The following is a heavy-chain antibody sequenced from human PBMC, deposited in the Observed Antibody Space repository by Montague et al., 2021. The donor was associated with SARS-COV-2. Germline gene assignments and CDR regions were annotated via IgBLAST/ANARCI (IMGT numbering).Heavy chain of an antibody. D-gene: IGHD3-3*01. Sequence: SETLSLTCAVYGGSFSGYYWSWIRKPPGKGLEWIGEISHSGSTNYNPSLKNRVTISVDTSKNQFSLKLSSVTAADTAVYYCVRDVRYYDFWSGRAQTSPDYWGQGTLVTVSS. CDR2: ISHSGST. V-gene: IGHV4-34*01. CDR3: VRDVRYYDFWSGRAQTSPDY. J-gene: IGHJ4*02. CDR1: GGSFSGYY.